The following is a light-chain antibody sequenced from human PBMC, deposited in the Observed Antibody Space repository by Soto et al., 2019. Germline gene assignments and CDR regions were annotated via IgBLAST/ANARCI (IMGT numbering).Light chain of an antibody. CDR2: RAS. CDR1: QTISNF. CDR3: QHYNSYSEA. Sequence: DIQMTQSPSTLPAFVGDSVAITCRASQTISNFLAWYQQKPGKAPKLLFYRASNLEGGVPSRFSGGGSGTEPTLTISSLQPDDFATYYCQHYNSYSEAFGQGTKVDIK. J-gene: IGKJ1*01. V-gene: IGKV1-5*03.